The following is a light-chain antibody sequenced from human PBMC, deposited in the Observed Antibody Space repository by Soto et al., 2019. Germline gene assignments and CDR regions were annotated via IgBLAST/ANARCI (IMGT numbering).Light chain of an antibody. J-gene: IGLJ2*01. CDR2: SDS. Sequence: QAVVSQPPSASGTPGQRVTISCSGTRSNIAGNAVNWYQQLPGTAPKLLIFSDSQRPSGVPDRFSASKYGTSASLAISGLQADDEALYHCAVWDDILNRPVFGGGTKLTVL. CDR3: AVWDDILNRPV. CDR1: RSNIAGNA. V-gene: IGLV1-44*01.